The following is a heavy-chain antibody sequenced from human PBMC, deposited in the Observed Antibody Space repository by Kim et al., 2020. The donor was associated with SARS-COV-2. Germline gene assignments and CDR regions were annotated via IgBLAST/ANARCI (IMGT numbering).Heavy chain of an antibody. Sequence: ADSVKGRFTISRDNSKNTLYLQMNSLRAEDTAVYYCAKDRGMVRGVTLDYWGQGTLVTVSS. V-gene: IGHV3-30*02. CDR3: AKDRGMVRGVTLDY. D-gene: IGHD3-10*01. J-gene: IGHJ4*02.